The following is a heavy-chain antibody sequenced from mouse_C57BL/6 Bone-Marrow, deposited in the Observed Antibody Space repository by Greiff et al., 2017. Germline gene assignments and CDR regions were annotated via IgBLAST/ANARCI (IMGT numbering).Heavy chain of an antibody. Sequence: QFQLQQSVAELGRPGASVKLSCKASGYTFTSYWMHWVKQRPGQGLEWIGYINPSSGYTKYNQKFKDKATLTADKSSSTAYMQLSSLTYEDSAVYYCASLYGSSYYWYFDVWGTGTTVTVSS. D-gene: IGHD1-1*01. CDR1: GYTFTSYW. J-gene: IGHJ1*03. V-gene: IGHV1-7*01. CDR2: INPSSGYT. CDR3: ASLYGSSYYWYFDV.